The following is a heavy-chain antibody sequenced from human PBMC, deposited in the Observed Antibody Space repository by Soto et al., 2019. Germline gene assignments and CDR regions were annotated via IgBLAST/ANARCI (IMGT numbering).Heavy chain of an antibody. CDR3: AGSVLGYCSSTSCGFDY. D-gene: IGHD2-2*01. CDR2: TYYSGST. V-gene: IGHV4-59*08. J-gene: IGHJ4*02. CDR1: GGSISSYY. Sequence: PSETLSLTCTVSGGSISSYYCSWIRQPPGKGLEWIGYTYYSGSTNYNPSLKSRVTISVDTSKNQFSLKLSSVTAADTAVYYCAGSVLGYCSSTSCGFDYRGQRTLVTVSS.